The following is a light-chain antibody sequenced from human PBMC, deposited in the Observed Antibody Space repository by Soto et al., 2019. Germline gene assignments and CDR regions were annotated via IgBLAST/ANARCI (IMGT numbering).Light chain of an antibody. CDR3: SSYAGSNNGV. J-gene: IGLJ3*02. CDR1: SGDDGGHDY. V-gene: IGLV2-8*01. CDR2: EVS. Sequence: QSALTQPPSASGSPGQSVTISCTGTSGDDGGHDYVSWYQQHPGKVPKLMIYEVSKRPSGVPDRFSGSKSGNTASLTVSGLQAEDESDYYCSSYAGSNNGVFGGGTKLTVL.